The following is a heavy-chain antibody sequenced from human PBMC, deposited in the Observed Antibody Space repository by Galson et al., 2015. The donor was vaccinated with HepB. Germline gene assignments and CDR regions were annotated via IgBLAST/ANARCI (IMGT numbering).Heavy chain of an antibody. Sequence: SLRLSCAASGFTFSSHWMHWVRQAPGKGLVWVSRIKSNGFEVQYADSVKGRFTVSRDNAKNTLYLQMNSLRVEDTAMYYCARDIVMGSGSNDCWGQGTLVTVSS. CDR3: ARDIVMGSGSNDC. CDR1: GFTFSSHW. D-gene: IGHD3-10*01. J-gene: IGHJ4*02. CDR2: IKSNGFEV. V-gene: IGHV3-74*01.